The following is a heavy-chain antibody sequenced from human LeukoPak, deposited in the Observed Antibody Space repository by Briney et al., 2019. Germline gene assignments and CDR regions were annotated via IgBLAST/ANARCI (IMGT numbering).Heavy chain of an antibody. CDR2: TSAYNGNT. V-gene: IGHV1-18*01. D-gene: IGHD3-10*01. J-gene: IGHJ4*02. Sequence: ASVKVSCKASGYTFTSYGISWVRQAPGQGLEWMGWTSAYNGNTNYAQKLQGRVTMTTDTSTSTAYMELRSLRSDDTAVYYCARDGGSGSGSYYRPPFDYWGQGTLVTVSS. CDR1: GYTFTSYG. CDR3: ARDGGSGSGSYYRPPFDY.